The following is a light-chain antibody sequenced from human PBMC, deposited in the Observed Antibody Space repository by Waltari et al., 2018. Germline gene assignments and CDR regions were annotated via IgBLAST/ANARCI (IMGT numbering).Light chain of an antibody. CDR3: ASHTSRTTWV. V-gene: IGLV2-14*01. J-gene: IGLJ3*02. CDR2: DVT. CDR1: SSDVGAYNY. Sequence: QSALTQPASVSGSPGQSITISCAGTSSDVGAYNYLCWYQQHPGKAPKLMIYDVTKRPSGVSNRFSGSKSGNMASLTISGLQAEDEADYYCASHTSRTTWVFGGGTKVTVL.